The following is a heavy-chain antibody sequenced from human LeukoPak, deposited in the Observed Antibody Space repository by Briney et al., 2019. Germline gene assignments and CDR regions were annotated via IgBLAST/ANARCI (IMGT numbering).Heavy chain of an antibody. D-gene: IGHD6-19*01. V-gene: IGHV3-23*01. CDR2: ISGSGGST. CDR1: GFTFSSYA. Sequence: GGSLRLSCAASGFTFSSYAMRWVRQAPGKGLEWVSAISGSGGSTYYADSVKGRFTISRDNSKNTMYLQMNSLRAEDTAVYYCAKGTVAGTYSYSFDYWGQGTLVTVSS. CDR3: AKGTVAGTYSYSFDY. J-gene: IGHJ4*02.